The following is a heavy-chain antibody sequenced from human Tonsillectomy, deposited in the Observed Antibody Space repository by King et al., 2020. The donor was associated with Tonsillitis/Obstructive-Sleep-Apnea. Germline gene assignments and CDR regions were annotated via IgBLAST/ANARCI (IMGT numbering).Heavy chain of an antibody. V-gene: IGHV3-13*01. CDR3: VSSANMDV. CDR1: GFTFSLYD. D-gene: IGHD3-10*01. Sequence: VQLVESGGGLVRPGGSLRLSCAASGFTFSLYDMQWVRQAPGKGLEWVAAIVSGGGTYYPGSVKGRFSISRENAKNSLFLQMNSLGAGDTAVYYCVSSANMDVWGKGTTVIVSS. J-gene: IGHJ6*03. CDR2: IVSGGGT.